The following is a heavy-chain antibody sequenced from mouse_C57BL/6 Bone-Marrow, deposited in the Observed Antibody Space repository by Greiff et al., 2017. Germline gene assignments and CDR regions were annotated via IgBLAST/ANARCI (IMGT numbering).Heavy chain of an antibody. CDR3: ARVKYYFDY. D-gene: IGHD1-3*01. CDR1: GYSITSGYY. CDR2: ISYDGSN. Sequence: EVKLQESGPGLVKPSQSLSLTCSVTGYSITSGYYWNWIRQFPGNKLEWMGYISYDGSNNYNPSLKNLISITRDTSKNQFFLKLNSVTTEDTATYYCARVKYYFDYWGQGTTLTVSS. J-gene: IGHJ2*01. V-gene: IGHV3-6*01.